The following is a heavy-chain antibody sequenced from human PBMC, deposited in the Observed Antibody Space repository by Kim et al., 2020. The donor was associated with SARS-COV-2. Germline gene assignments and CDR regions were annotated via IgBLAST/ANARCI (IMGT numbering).Heavy chain of an antibody. Sequence: YADSVKGRFTISRDNSRNTLYLQMNSLRAEDTAVYYCARDVRDDALIDYWGQGTLVTVSS. CDR3: ARDVRDDALIDY. V-gene: IGHV3-33*01. J-gene: IGHJ4*02. D-gene: IGHD1-1*01.